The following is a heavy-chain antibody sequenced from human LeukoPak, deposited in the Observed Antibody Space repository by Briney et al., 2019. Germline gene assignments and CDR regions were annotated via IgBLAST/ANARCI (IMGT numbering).Heavy chain of an antibody. CDR1: GGSISSGGYS. D-gene: IGHD6-13*01. CDR3: ARAFSSQSFDY. CDR2: IYYSGST. V-gene: IGHV4-31*03. J-gene: IGHJ4*02. Sequence: PSETLSLTCTVSGGSISSGGYSWSWIRQHPGKGLEWIGYIYYSGSTYYNPSLKSRVTISVDTSKNQFSLKLSSVTAADTAVYYCARAFSSQSFDYWGQGTLVTVSS.